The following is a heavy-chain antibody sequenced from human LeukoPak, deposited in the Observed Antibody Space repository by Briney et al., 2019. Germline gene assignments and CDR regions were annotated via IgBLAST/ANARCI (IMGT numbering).Heavy chain of an antibody. D-gene: IGHD3-10*01. Sequence: SETLSLTCAVYGGSFSGYYWSWIRQPPGKGLGWVGEINHSGSTNYNPSLKSRVTISVDKSKKQFSLKLNSVTAADTAVYYCASSSSGSYYDAFDIWGQGTMVTVSS. CDR2: INHSGST. CDR3: ASSSSGSYYDAFDI. V-gene: IGHV4-34*01. CDR1: GGSFSGYY. J-gene: IGHJ3*02.